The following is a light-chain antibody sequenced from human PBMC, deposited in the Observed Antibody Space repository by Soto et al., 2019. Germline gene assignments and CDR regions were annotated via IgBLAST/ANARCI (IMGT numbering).Light chain of an antibody. CDR2: EVT. CDR3: CSYTVTNSWV. CDR1: SSDVGASKS. V-gene: IGLV2-14*01. Sequence: QSVLTQLASVSGSPGQSITISCSGTSSDVGASKSVSWYQQHPGKAPKIMIYEVTNRPSGVSNRFSGSKSGNTASLTISGLQAEDEADYYCCSYTVTNSWVFGGGTQLTVL. J-gene: IGLJ3*02.